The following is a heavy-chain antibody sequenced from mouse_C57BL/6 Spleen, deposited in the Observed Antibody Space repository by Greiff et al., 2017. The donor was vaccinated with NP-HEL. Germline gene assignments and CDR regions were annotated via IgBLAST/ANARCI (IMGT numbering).Heavy chain of an antibody. CDR3: VLTTVVATGNWYFDV. D-gene: IGHD1-1*01. V-gene: IGHV1-61*01. CDR1: GYTFTSYW. J-gene: IGHJ1*03. CDR2: IYPSDSET. Sequence: VQLQQPGAELVRPGSSVKLSCKASGYTFTSYWMDWVKQRPGQGLEWIGNIYPSDSETHYNQKFKGKATLTVDKSSSTAYMQLSSLTSEDSAVYYCVLTTVVATGNWYFDVWGTGTTVTVSS.